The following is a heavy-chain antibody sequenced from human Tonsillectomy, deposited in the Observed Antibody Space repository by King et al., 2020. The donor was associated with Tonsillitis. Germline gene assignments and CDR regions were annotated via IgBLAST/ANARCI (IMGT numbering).Heavy chain of an antibody. D-gene: IGHD2-8*01. CDR3: ARDRHQGSTKCDY. V-gene: IGHV4-4*07. Sequence: QLQESGPGLVKPSETLSLTCTVSDDSISGYYWTWIRQPAGKGLEWIGRIYFNENTDYNPSLKSRVTMSVDTSKNQFSLKLTSVTAADTAVYYCARDRHQGSTKCDYWGPGTLVTVSS. CDR1: DDSISGYY. CDR2: IYFNENT. J-gene: IGHJ4*02.